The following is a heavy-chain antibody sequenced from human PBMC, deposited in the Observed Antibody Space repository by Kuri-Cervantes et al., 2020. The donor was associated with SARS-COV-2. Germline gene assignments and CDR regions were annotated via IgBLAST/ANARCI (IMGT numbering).Heavy chain of an antibody. J-gene: IGHJ4*02. CDR1: GYTFTSYG. CDR2: ISAYNGNT. Sequence: ASVKVSCKASGYTFTSYGISWVRQAPGQGLEWMGWISAYNGNTNYARKLQGRVTMTTDTSTSTAYMELRSLRSDDTAVYYCARYEIGERDSSSSYDYWGQGTLVTVSS. CDR3: ARYEIGERDSSSSYDY. D-gene: IGHD6-6*01. V-gene: IGHV1-18*01.